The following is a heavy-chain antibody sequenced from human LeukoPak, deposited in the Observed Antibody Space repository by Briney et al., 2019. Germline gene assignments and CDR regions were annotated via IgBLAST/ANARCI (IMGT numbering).Heavy chain of an antibody. CDR3: ARDSGARYSSSSEWFDP. Sequence: GGSLRLSCAASGVIFSSYSMNWVRQAPGKGLEWVSTISSSSSYIYYADSVKGRFTISRDNAKNSLYLQMNSLRAEDTAVYYCARDSGARYSSSSEWFDPWGQGTLVTVSS. J-gene: IGHJ5*02. D-gene: IGHD6-6*01. CDR1: GVIFSSYS. CDR2: ISSSSSYI. V-gene: IGHV3-21*01.